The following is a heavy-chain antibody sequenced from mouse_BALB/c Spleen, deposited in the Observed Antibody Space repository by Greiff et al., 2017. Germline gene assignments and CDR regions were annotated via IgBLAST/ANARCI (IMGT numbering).Heavy chain of an antibody. Sequence: EVKVVESGGGLVKPGGSLKLSCAASGFTFSDYYMYWVRQTPEKRLEWVATISSGGSYTYYPDSVKGRFTISRDNAKNTLYLQMSSLKSEDTAMYYCARLTAAYYFDYWGQGTTLTVSS. V-gene: IGHV5-4*02. D-gene: IGHD1-2*01. CDR1: GFTFSDYY. J-gene: IGHJ2*01. CDR3: ARLTAAYYFDY. CDR2: ISSGGSYT.